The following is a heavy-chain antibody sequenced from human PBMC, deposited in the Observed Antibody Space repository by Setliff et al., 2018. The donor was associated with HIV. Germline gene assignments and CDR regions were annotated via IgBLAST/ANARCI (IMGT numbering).Heavy chain of an antibody. CDR1: GYTFTGYY. Sequence: ASVKVSCKASGYTFTGYYMHWVRQAPGQGLEWMGWINPNSGGTNYAQKFQGRVTMTRDTSISTAYMELRSLRSDDTAVYYCAREYDSSGPTDALDIWGQGTVVTVSS. D-gene: IGHD3-22*01. V-gene: IGHV1-2*02. J-gene: IGHJ3*02. CDR3: AREYDSSGPTDALDI. CDR2: INPNSGGT.